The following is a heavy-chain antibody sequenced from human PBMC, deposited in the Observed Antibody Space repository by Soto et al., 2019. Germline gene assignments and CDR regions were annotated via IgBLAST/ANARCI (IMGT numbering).Heavy chain of an antibody. J-gene: IGHJ5*02. D-gene: IGHD2-15*01. Sequence: GASVKVSCKASGGTFSSYAISWVRQAPGQGLEWMGGIIPIFGTANYAQKFQGRVTITADESTSTAYMELSSLRSEDTAVYYCASHCSGGSCYLPLEGWFDPWGQGTLVTVSS. CDR3: ASHCSGGSCYLPLEGWFDP. CDR1: GGTFSSYA. V-gene: IGHV1-69*13. CDR2: IIPIFGTA.